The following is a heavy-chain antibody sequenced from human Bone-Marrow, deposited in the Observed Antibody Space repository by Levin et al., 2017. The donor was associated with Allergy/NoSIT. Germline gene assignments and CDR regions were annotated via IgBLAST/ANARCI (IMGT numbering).Heavy chain of an antibody. CDR2: IYSGGST. J-gene: IGHJ4*02. V-gene: IGHV3-53*01. D-gene: IGHD5-12*01. CDR1: GFTVSSNY. Sequence: GGSLRLSCAASGFTVSSNYMTWVRQAPGKGLEWVSVIYSGGSTYYADSVKGRFTISRDDSKNTLYLEMNSLRAEDTAVYYCGRGLGWPRGWYYFDYWGQGTLVTVSS. CDR3: GRGLGWPRGWYYFDY.